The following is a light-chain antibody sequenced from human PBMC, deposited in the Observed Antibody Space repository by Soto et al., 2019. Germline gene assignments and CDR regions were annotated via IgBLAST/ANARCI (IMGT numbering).Light chain of an antibody. CDR3: QQYNKWPPWT. CDR1: QSVSSS. Sequence: EIVMTQSPATLSVSPGERATLSCRASQSVSSSLAWYQQKPGQAPRLLIYGASTRATGIPARFSGSGSGTEFTLTISSLQSEDFAVYYCQQYNKWPPWTFGQGNKLEIK. V-gene: IGKV3-15*01. CDR2: GAS. J-gene: IGKJ2*01.